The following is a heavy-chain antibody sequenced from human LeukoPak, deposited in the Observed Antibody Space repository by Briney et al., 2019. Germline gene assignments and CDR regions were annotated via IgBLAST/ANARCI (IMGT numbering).Heavy chain of an antibody. CDR2: IRLDGSNK. Sequence: GGSLRLSCAASGFVFKDYHVHWVRQAPGKGLEWVAFIRLDGSNKYYADSVRGRFTISRDNSKNTLYLQMNSLRAEDTALYYCAKPHFDYWGQGTLVTVSS. CDR3: AKPHFDY. V-gene: IGHV3-30*02. J-gene: IGHJ4*02. CDR1: GFVFKDYH.